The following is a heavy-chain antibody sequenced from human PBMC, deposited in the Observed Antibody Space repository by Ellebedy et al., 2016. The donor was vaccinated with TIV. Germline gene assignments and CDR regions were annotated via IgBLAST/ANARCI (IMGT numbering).Heavy chain of an antibody. D-gene: IGHD6-19*01. CDR2: IKQDGSEK. V-gene: IGHV3-7*03. CDR1: GFTFSNYW. CDR3: ARDKGDDSGSKFDS. Sequence: GGSLRLSCAASGFTFSNYWMSWVRQAPGKGLEWVANIKQDGSEKYYVDSVKGRFSSSRDNAKNSLYVQMNSLRADDTAVYYWARDKGDDSGSKFDSWGQGTLVTVSS. J-gene: IGHJ4*02.